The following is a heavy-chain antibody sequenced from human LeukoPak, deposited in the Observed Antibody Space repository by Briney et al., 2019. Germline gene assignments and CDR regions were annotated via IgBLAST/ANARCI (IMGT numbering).Heavy chain of an antibody. Sequence: KSSETLSLTCTVSGGSISSSSYYWGWIRQPPGKGLEWIGSIYYSGSTNYNPSLKSRVTISVDTSKNQFSLKLSSVTAADTAVYYCARPGYYGSGMNWFDPWGQGTLVTVSS. CDR1: GGSISSSSYY. CDR3: ARPGYYGSGMNWFDP. J-gene: IGHJ5*02. D-gene: IGHD3-10*01. V-gene: IGHV4-39*07. CDR2: IYYSGST.